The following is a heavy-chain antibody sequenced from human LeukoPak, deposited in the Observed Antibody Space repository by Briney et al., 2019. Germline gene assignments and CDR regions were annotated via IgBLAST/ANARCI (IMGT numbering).Heavy chain of an antibody. D-gene: IGHD4-11*01. CDR1: GYSFTSYW. Sequence: KFGESLKISCKGSGYSFTSYWIGWVRQMPGKGLEWMGIIYPGDSDTRYSPSFQGQVTISADKSTSTAYRQWSSLRSEDTAVYYCARDFTVTTPLYYYYMDVWGKGTTVTVSS. V-gene: IGHV5-51*01. J-gene: IGHJ6*03. CDR2: IYPGDSDT. CDR3: ARDFTVTTPLYYYYMDV.